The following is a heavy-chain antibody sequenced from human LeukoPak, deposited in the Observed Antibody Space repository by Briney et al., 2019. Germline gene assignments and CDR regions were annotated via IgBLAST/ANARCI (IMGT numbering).Heavy chain of an antibody. CDR2: INSSGGSK. V-gene: IGHV1-46*03. J-gene: IGHJ4*02. CDR1: GYTFTSYY. Sequence: ASVKVSCKASGYTFTSYYLHWVRQPPARGVEWMGIINSSGGSKSYAQKFQDRVTMTRDTSTSTVYMELSSLRSENTAVYYCARVGLGDGDYFDYWGQGTLVTVSS. CDR3: ARVGLGDGDYFDY. D-gene: IGHD2-21*02.